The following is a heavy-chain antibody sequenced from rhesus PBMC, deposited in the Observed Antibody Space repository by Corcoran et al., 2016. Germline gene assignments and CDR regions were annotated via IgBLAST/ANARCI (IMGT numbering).Heavy chain of an antibody. CDR2: RDGNSAST. J-gene: IGHJ4*01. Sequence: QVQLQESGPGLVKPSETLSLTCAVSGGSISEYYYWNWIRHPPGKGLEWFGNRDGNSASTYDNPSPTSRVTISKDPSKNQFCLKLSSVTASDTAVYYCARARTWVIILDYWGQGVLVTVSS. V-gene: IGHV4S9*01. D-gene: IGHD3-34*01. CDR1: GGSISEYYY. CDR3: ARARTWVIILDY.